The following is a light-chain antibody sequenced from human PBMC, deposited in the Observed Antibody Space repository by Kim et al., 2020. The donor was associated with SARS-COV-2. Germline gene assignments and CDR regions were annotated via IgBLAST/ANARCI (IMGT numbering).Light chain of an antibody. CDR3: QHYYDWPVS. J-gene: IGKJ4*01. CDR1: QSVSIK. Sequence: EIVMAQSPVTLAVSPGERATLSCRASQSVSIKLAWYQQKPGQAPRLLIYDASTRASSTPDRFSGSGSGTKFTLTITGLQSEDFAVYYCQHYYDWPVSFGGGTKVDIK. V-gene: IGKV3-15*01. CDR2: DAS.